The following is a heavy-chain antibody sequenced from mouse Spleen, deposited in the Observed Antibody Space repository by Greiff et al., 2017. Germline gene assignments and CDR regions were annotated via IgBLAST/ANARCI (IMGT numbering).Heavy chain of an antibody. CDR1: GFNIKDTY. Sequence: VQLKESGAELVKPGASVKLSCTASGFNIKDTYMHWVKQRPEQGLEWIGRIDPANGNTKYDPKFQGKATITADTSSNTAYLQLSSLTSEDTAVYYCARSGGNYPAWFAYWGQGTLVTVSA. J-gene: IGHJ3*01. D-gene: IGHD2-1*01. CDR2: IDPANGNT. CDR3: ARSGGNYPAWFAY. V-gene: IGHV14-3*02.